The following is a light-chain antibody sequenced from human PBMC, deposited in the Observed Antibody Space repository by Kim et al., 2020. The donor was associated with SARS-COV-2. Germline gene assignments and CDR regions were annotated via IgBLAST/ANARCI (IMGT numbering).Light chain of an antibody. CDR3: QQLNIYPLT. CDR2: AAS. Sequence: ESVGDTVTITCRASQGISSYLDLYQHKTGKAPKIMIYAASTLQSGVPPRFSGSGSGRHFSLTISSLQTQDFSTYYCQQLNIYPLTFGGGTKVDIK. CDR1: QGISSY. V-gene: IGKV1-9*01. J-gene: IGKJ4*01.